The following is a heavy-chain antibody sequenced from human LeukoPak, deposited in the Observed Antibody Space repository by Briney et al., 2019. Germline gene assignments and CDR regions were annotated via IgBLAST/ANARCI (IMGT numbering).Heavy chain of an antibody. Sequence: GGSLRLSCVVSGFTVSDNYMNWVRQAPGKGLGWLSIIYNDGTTYYADSVRGRFTISRDSSKSTIYLQMNSLRPEGTAVYYCARDSFQTSWGRGTLVTVSS. CDR1: GFTVSDNY. CDR3: ARDSFQTS. D-gene: IGHD3-16*02. CDR2: IYNDGTT. V-gene: IGHV3-66*01. J-gene: IGHJ5*02.